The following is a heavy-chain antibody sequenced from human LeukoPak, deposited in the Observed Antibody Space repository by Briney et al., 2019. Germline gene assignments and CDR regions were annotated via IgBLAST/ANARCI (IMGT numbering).Heavy chain of an antibody. CDR2: VSNDGRNK. CDR1: GFTFSTYG. V-gene: IGHV3-30*03. CDR3: ARPRLPYCSGGSCFDAFDI. J-gene: IGHJ3*02. D-gene: IGHD2-15*01. Sequence: GGSLRLSCTASGFTFSTYGMHWVRQAPGKGLEWVAVVSNDGRNKYYSDSVKGRFTISRDNSKNTVYLQMNSLRAEDTALYYCARPRLPYCSGGSCFDAFDIWGQGTIVTVSS.